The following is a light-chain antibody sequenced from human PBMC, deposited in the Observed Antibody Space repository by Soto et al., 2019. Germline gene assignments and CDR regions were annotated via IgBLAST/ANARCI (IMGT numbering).Light chain of an antibody. J-gene: IGKJ3*01. CDR2: GAS. CDR1: QSVSSSY. Sequence: EIVLTQSPGTLSLSPGERATVYCRASQSVSSSYLAWYQQKPGQAPRLLIYGASSRATGIPDRFSGSGSGTDFTLTISRLEPEDFAVYYCQQYGSSVTFGPGTKVDIK. V-gene: IGKV3-20*01. CDR3: QQYGSSVT.